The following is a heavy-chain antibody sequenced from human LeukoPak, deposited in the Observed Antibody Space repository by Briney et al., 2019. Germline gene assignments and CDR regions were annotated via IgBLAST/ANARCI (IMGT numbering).Heavy chain of an antibody. CDR2: VYHSGST. CDR3: AREEMEHHGSYYDF. Sequence: PSETLSLTCTVSGGSISSYYWSWIRQPPGKGLEWIGSVYHSGSTYYKPSLKSRVTTSVDTSKNQFSLKLSSVTAADTAFYYCAREEMEHHGSYYDFWGQGTLVTVSS. J-gene: IGHJ4*02. CDR1: GGSISSYY. V-gene: IGHV4-38-2*02. D-gene: IGHD5-24*01.